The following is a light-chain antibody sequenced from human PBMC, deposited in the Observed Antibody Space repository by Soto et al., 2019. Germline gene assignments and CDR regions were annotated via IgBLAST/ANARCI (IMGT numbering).Light chain of an antibody. CDR1: WSNIGDNT. V-gene: IGLV1-44*01. CDR2: NNN. Sequence: LTQPPSASGTPGQRVTISCSGSWSNIGDNTVDWYQQLPGTAPKLLIYNNNQRPSGFPDRFSGSKSGTSASLAISGLQSEDEADYYCAAWDDNLNGRVFGGGTKLTVL. CDR3: AAWDDNLNGRV. J-gene: IGLJ3*02.